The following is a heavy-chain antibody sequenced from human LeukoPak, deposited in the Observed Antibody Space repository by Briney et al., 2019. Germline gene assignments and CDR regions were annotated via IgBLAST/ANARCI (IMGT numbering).Heavy chain of an antibody. D-gene: IGHD6-13*01. V-gene: IGHV3-7*03. CDR3: ARGMPAAGPF. J-gene: IGHJ4*02. CDR2: IRQDGSDK. Sequence: GGSLRLSCVASGFTLSSYWVTWVRQAPGKGLEWVANIRQDGSDKYYMESVKGRFTISRDNAKNSVYLQMNSLRVEDTAVYYWARGMPAAGPFWAQGPLVPVSS. CDR1: GFTLSSYW.